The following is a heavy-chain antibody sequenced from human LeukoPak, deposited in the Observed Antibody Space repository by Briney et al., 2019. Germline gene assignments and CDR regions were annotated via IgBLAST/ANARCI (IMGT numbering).Heavy chain of an antibody. CDR3: ARGRRSSSGFDY. Sequence: ASVKVSCKASGYTFTSYGINWVRQAPGQGLEWMGWISAYNGNTIYAQKLQGRVAMTTDTSTRTVYMELSSLRSEDTAVYYCARGRRSSSGFDYWGQGTLVTVSS. D-gene: IGHD6-6*01. CDR2: ISAYNGNT. V-gene: IGHV1-18*01. CDR1: GYTFTSYG. J-gene: IGHJ4*02.